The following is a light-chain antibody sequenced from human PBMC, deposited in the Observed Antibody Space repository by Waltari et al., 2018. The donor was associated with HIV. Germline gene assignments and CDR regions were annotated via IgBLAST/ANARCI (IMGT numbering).Light chain of an antibody. CDR1: QSVSSSY. V-gene: IGKV3-20*01. Sequence: VLTQSPASLSSSHGVRATISPRASQSVSSSYLAWYQQKPGQALRLLIYGASSRAAGIADRFSGSGSGTDFTLTISRLEPEDFAVYYCQQYGSSRPLTFGGGTKVEIK. J-gene: IGKJ4*01. CDR3: QQYGSSRPLT. CDR2: GAS.